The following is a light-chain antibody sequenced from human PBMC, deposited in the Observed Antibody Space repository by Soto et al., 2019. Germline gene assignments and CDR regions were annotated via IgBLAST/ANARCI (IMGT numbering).Light chain of an antibody. Sequence: DIQMTQSPSSLSASVGDRVTITCRASQGINNYLAWYQQRPGNVPKLLIYAASTLQSRVPSRFSGSGSGTDFTLTISSLQPEDFATYDCQKYNTAPLTFGGGTKVEIK. CDR3: QKYNTAPLT. V-gene: IGKV1-27*01. J-gene: IGKJ4*01. CDR2: AAS. CDR1: QGINNY.